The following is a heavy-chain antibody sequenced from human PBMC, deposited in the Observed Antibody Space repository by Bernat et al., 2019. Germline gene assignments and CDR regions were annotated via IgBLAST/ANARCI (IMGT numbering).Heavy chain of an antibody. D-gene: IGHD4-23*01. CDR3: AREGPTTVVSFDY. CDR2: ISYDGSNK. V-gene: IGHV3-30*19. CDR1: GFTFSSYG. Sequence: QVQLVESGGGVVQPGRSLRLSCAASGFTFSSYGMHWVRQAPGKGLEWVAVISYDGSNKYYADSVKGRFTISGDNSKNTLYLQMNSLRAEDTAVYYCAREGPTTVVSFDYWGQGTLVTVSS. J-gene: IGHJ4*02.